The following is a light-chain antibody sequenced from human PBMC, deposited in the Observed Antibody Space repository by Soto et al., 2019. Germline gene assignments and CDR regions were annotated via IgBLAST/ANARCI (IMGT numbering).Light chain of an antibody. J-gene: IGKJ1*01. CDR1: QGISTY. Sequence: EIQMTQSPSSLSASVGDRDTITCRASQGISTYLAWYQQKPGKVPKLLIYAASTLQSGVPSRFSGSGSGKGFTLPIISLQPEDVATYYCQKYNSAPWTFGQGTKVDIK. CDR3: QKYNSAPWT. CDR2: AAS. V-gene: IGKV1-27*01.